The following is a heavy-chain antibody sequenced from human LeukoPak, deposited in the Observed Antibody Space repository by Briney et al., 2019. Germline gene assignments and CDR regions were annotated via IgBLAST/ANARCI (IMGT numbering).Heavy chain of an antibody. CDR3: AIQDTAMVSCFDY. J-gene: IGHJ4*02. D-gene: IGHD5-18*01. CDR2: IIPIFGTA. CDR1: GGTFSSYA. Sequence: AASVKVSCKASGGTFSSYAISWVRQAPGQGLECMGGIIPIFGTANYAQKFQGRVTITTDESTSTAYMELSSLRSEDTAVYYCAIQDTAMVSCFDYWGQGTLVTVSS. V-gene: IGHV1-69*05.